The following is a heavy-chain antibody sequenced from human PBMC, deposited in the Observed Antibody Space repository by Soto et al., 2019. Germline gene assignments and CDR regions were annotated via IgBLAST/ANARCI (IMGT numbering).Heavy chain of an antibody. CDR3: ARSLTEGYCTITGCYTRPLYGMDV. J-gene: IGHJ6*02. CDR1: GYTFTDYH. V-gene: IGHV1-2*02. D-gene: IGHD2-2*02. Sequence: ASVKVSCKPSGYTFTDYHIHWVRQAPGQGLEFMGWINANNGGAGSAQQFQGRVTVTRGTPTSTAYMELSRLTSDDTAVYYCARSLTEGYCTITGCYTRPLYGMDVWGQGTTVTVSS. CDR2: INANNGGA.